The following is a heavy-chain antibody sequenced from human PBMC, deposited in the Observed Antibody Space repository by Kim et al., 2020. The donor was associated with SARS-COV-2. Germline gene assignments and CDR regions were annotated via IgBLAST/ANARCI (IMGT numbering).Heavy chain of an antibody. CDR2: INHSGST. CDR1: GGSFSGYY. V-gene: IGHV4-34*01. D-gene: IGHD6-19*01. CDR3: ARSRVSSGWYGGSDN. J-gene: IGHJ4*02. Sequence: SETLSLTCGVYGGSFSGYYWSWIRQPPGKGLEWIGEINHSGSTNYNLSLKSRVTISVDTSKNQFSLKLSSVTAADTAVYYCARSRVSSGWYGGSDNWGQGILVTVSS.